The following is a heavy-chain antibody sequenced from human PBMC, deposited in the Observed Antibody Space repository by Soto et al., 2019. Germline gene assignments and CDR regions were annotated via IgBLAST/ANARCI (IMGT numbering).Heavy chain of an antibody. J-gene: IGHJ4*01. V-gene: IGHV3-30*18. D-gene: IGHD3-22*01. CDR3: AKEQLAMTVVVADYFDS. Sequence: QVQLVESGGGVVQPVKSLRLSCAASGFTFSTYGIHWVRQAPGKGLEWVALISHDGGSKYYGDSVKGRFIISRDNSHNTVSLQMNSLRADDTAVYFCAKEQLAMTVVVADYFDSWGHRTLVTVSS. CDR2: ISHDGGSK. CDR1: GFTFSTYG.